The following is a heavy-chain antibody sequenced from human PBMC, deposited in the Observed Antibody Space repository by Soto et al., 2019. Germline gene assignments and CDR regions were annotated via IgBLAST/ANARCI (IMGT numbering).Heavy chain of an antibody. V-gene: IGHV4-59*01. Sequence: SETLSLTCNLSGGSFHNFYWLWIRQPPGKGLEWVGHVRYSGSTNYSPSLNSRATIPLDTSKSQLSLKLRSVTAADTAMYFCATGADYYPTSGYFSFDSWGQGIPVTASS. J-gene: IGHJ4*02. CDR3: ATGADYYPTSGYFSFDS. CDR1: GGSFHNFY. CDR2: VRYSGST. D-gene: IGHD3-3*01.